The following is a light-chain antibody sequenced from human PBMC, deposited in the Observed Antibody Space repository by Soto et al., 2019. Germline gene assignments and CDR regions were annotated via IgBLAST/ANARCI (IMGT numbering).Light chain of an antibody. J-gene: IGLJ2*01. V-gene: IGLV4-69*01. CDR2: LNSDGSH. CDR1: SGHSSYA. Sequence: QPVLTQSPSASASLGASVKLTCTLSSGHSSYAIAWHQQQPEKGPRYLMKLNSDGSHSKGDGIPDRFSGSSSGAERYLTISSLQSEDVADYYCQTWGSGPVVFGGGTKLTVL. CDR3: QTWGSGPVV.